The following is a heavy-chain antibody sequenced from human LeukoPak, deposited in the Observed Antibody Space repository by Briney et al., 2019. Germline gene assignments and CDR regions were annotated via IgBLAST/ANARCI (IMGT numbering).Heavy chain of an antibody. Sequence: ASVKVSCKASGYTFTGYYMHWVRQAPGQGLEWMGWINPNSGGTNYAQKFQGRVTMTRDTSISTAYMELSRLRSGDTAVYYCARDQLYSGYDYYYYYYMDVWGKGTTVTVSS. V-gene: IGHV1-2*02. CDR1: GYTFTGYY. CDR2: INPNSGGT. D-gene: IGHD5-12*01. J-gene: IGHJ6*03. CDR3: ARDQLYSGYDYYYYYYMDV.